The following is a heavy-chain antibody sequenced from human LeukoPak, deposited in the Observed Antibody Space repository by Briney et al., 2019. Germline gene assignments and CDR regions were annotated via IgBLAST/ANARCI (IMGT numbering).Heavy chain of an antibody. V-gene: IGHV4-59*12. CDR1: GGSISSYY. D-gene: IGHD6-6*01. CDR2: IYYSGST. CDR3: AREYSSSSGVNY. J-gene: IGHJ4*02. Sequence: SETLSLTCTVSGGSISSYYWSWIRQSPGKGLEWIGYIYYSGSTYYNPSLKSRVTISVDTSKNQFSLKLSSVTAADTAVYYCAREYSSSSGVNYWGQGTLVTVSS.